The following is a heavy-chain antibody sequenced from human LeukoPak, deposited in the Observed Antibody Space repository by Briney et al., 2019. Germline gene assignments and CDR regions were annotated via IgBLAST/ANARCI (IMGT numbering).Heavy chain of an antibody. J-gene: IGHJ4*02. CDR3: ARDYSSSWPRRYFDY. CDR1: GYTFTSYY. V-gene: IGHV1-46*01. CDR2: INPSGDIT. D-gene: IGHD6-13*01. Sequence: ASVKVSRKASGYTFTSYYIHWVRQTPGQGLEWMEIINPSGDITSYAQKFQGRVTMTRDTSTSTVYMELSSLRSEDTAVYYCARDYSSSWPRRYFDYWGQGTLVTVSS.